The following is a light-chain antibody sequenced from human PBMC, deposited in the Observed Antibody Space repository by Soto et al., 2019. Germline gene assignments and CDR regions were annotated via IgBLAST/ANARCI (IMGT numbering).Light chain of an antibody. CDR3: QQSFTTPWT. CDR1: QTISSY. V-gene: IGKV1-39*01. CDR2: GAS. Sequence: DIQMTQSPSSLSASVGDRVTITCRASQTISSYLNWYQQKPGKAPKLLIYGASSLQSGVPSRFSGSASGTEFTVTISSLQPEDFATYYCQQSFTTPWTFGQGTKVDIK. J-gene: IGKJ1*01.